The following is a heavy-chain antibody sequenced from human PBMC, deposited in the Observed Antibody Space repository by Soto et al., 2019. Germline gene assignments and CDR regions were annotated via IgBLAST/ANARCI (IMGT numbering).Heavy chain of an antibody. Sequence: SETLSLTCTVSGGSISSSSYYWGWIRQPPGKGLEWIGYVYYSGSTNYNPSLKSRVTISVDTSKKQFSLKLSSVTAADTAVYYCASYNFGVFFDYWGQGTLVTVSS. CDR3: ASYNFGVFFDY. CDR2: VYYSGST. V-gene: IGHV4-61*05. J-gene: IGHJ4*02. D-gene: IGHD3-3*01. CDR1: GGSISSSSYY.